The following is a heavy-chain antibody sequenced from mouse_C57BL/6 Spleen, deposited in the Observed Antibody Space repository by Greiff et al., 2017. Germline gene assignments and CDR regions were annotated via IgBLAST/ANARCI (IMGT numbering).Heavy chain of an antibody. CDR3: ARRSYYAMDY. J-gene: IGHJ4*01. V-gene: IGHV5-17*01. Sequence: EVQLVESGGGLVKPGGSLKLSCAASGFTFSDYGMHWVRQAPEKGLEWVAYISSGSSTIYYADTVKGRFTISRDNAQNTLFLQMTSLRSEDTAMYYCARRSYYAMDYWGQGTSVTVSS. CDR2: ISSGSSTI. CDR1: GFTFSDYG.